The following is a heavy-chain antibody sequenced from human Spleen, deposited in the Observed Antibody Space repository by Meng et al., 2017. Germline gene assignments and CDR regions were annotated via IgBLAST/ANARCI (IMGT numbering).Heavy chain of an antibody. CDR2: LGAHDGDT. V-gene: IGHV1-18*01. Sequence: QVQPAQSGPEVKKPGASVKVPCKASDYTFTGYGVSWVRQAPGQGLEWMAWLGAHDGDTSHAPKFQGRVTVSADRPTATAYMELRSLRSDDTAVYYCARGTPGRSYSDYWGQGTLVTVSS. CDR3: ARGTPGRSYSDY. D-gene: IGHD3-10*01. CDR1: DYTFTGYG. J-gene: IGHJ4*02.